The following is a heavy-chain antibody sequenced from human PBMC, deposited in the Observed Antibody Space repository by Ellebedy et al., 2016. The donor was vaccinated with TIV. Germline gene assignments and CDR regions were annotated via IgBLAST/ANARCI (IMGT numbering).Heavy chain of an antibody. D-gene: IGHD3-10*01. V-gene: IGHV3-20*03. CDR1: GFIFDDYD. J-gene: IGHJ4*02. CDR3: ARDILGSSPDY. Sequence: GGSLRLXXAASGFIFDDYDMSWVRQAPGKGLEWVSGINWNGTSTGYADSVKGRFTISRDNAKNSLYLQMNSLRAEDTALYYCARDILGSSPDYWGQGTLVTVSS. CDR2: INWNGTST.